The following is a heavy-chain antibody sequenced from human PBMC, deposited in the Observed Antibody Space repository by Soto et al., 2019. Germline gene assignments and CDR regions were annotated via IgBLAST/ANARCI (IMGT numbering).Heavy chain of an antibody. CDR3: AIQDGGVVY. Sequence: QVHLVQSGTEVKKPGASVKVSCKASGYSFTGYSMHWVRQAPGQGPEWMGWINPKNGATNYAQKFQGWVTMIRDTSISTAYMELRNLNYDDTAVYYCAIQDGGVVYWGQGTLVTVSS. J-gene: IGHJ4*02. CDR1: GYSFTGYS. CDR2: INPKNGAT. D-gene: IGHD3-16*01. V-gene: IGHV1-2*04.